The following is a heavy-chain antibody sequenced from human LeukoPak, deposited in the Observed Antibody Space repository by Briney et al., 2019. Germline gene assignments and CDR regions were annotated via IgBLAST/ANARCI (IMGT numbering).Heavy chain of an antibody. CDR3: ASAVDYYDSKFDP. V-gene: IGHV1-18*01. CDR2: ISAYNGNT. D-gene: IGHD3-22*01. Sequence: ASVKVSCKASGYTFTSYGISWVRQAPGQGLEWMGWISAYNGNTNYAQKLQGRVTMTTDTSTSTAYMELRSLRSDDTAVYYCASAVDYYDSKFDPWGQGTLVPVSS. J-gene: IGHJ5*02. CDR1: GYTFTSYG.